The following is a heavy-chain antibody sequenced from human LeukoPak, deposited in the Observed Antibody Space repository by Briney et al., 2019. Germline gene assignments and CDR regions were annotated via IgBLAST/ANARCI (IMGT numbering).Heavy chain of an antibody. CDR2: IYYSGST. D-gene: IGHD5-12*01. Sequence: SETLSLTCTVSGGSISSYYWSWIRQPPGKGLEWIGYIYYSGSTNYNPSLKSRVTISVDTSKNQFSLKLRYVTAADTAVYYCARQWGYSGYDRNYYYYMDVWGKGTTVTISS. CDR3: ARQWGYSGYDRNYYYYMDV. CDR1: GGSISSYY. J-gene: IGHJ6*03. V-gene: IGHV4-59*01.